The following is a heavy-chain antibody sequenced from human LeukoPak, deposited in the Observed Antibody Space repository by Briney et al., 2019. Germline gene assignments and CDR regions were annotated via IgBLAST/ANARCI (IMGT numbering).Heavy chain of an antibody. V-gene: IGHV2-70*01. J-gene: IGHJ3*02. CDR2: IDWDDDK. CDR1: GFSLSTSGMC. D-gene: IGHD3-10*01. CDR3: ARTGSDIYYAPNQDGFDI. Sequence: ESGPTLVNPTQTLTLTCTFSGFSLSTSGMCVSWIRQPPGKALEWLALIDWDDDKYYSTSLKTRLTISKDTSKNQVVLTMTNMDPVDTAMYYCARTGSDIYYAPNQDGFDIWGRGTMVTVSS.